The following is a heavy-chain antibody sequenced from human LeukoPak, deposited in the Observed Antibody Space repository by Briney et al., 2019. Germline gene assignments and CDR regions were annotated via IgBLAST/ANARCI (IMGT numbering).Heavy chain of an antibody. J-gene: IGHJ4*02. Sequence: PGGSLRLSCAASGFTFDDYAMHWVRQAPGKGLEWVSGISWNSGSIGYADSVKGRFTISRDNAKNSLYLQMNSLRAEDTALYYCAKDIEQWLVGLGGSFDYWGQGTLVTVSS. CDR3: AKDIEQWLVGLGGSFDY. CDR2: ISWNSGSI. D-gene: IGHD6-19*01. V-gene: IGHV3-9*01. CDR1: GFTFDDYA.